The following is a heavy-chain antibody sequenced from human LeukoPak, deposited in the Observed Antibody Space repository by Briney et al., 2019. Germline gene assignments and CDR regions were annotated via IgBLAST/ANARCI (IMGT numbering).Heavy chain of an antibody. Sequence: PGGSLRLSCTASGFTFSNYAMSWVRQAPGKGLEWVSAISGSGGSTYYADSVKGRFTISRDNSKNTLYLQMNSLRAEDTAVYYCAKAENWPEWLLGPDYWGQGTLVTVSS. V-gene: IGHV3-23*01. D-gene: IGHD3-3*01. CDR2: ISGSGGST. CDR3: AKAENWPEWLLGPDY. J-gene: IGHJ4*02. CDR1: GFTFSNYA.